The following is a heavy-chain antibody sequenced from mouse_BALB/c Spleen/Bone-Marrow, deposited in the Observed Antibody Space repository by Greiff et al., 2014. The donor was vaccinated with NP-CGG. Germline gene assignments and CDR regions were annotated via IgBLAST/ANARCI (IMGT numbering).Heavy chain of an antibody. Sequence: VKLMESGAELVKPGASVKLSCKASGYTFTSYYMFWVKQRPGQGLEWIGEINPSNVDTNFNEKFKSKATLTVDKSSNTAYTQLSSLTTKDSAAYDFSRGYYGSTCYYAMDDWGQGTSVTVSS. J-gene: IGHJ4*01. CDR3: SRGYYGSTCYYAMDD. D-gene: IGHD1-1*01. CDR1: GYTFTSYY. V-gene: IGHV1S81*02. CDR2: INPSNVDT.